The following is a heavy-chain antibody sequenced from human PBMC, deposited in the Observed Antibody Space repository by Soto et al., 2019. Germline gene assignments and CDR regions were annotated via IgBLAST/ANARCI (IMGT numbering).Heavy chain of an antibody. J-gene: IGHJ6*02. V-gene: IGHV3-23*01. CDR3: SKGPRVKLNYYDVTDV. Sequence: SRVRKDKGKGLEWVSAISGSGGSTYHADSVKGRFTISRDNSKNTLYLQMNSLRAEDTAVYYFSKGPRVKLNYYDVTDVLGQGTTDTGSS. D-gene: IGHD4-17*01. CDR2: ISGSGGST.